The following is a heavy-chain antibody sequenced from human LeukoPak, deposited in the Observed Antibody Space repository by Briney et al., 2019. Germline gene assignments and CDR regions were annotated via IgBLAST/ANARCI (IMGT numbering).Heavy chain of an antibody. CDR2: IYPGDSDT. D-gene: IGHD3-22*01. V-gene: IGHV5-51*01. Sequence: GESLKISCKGSGYSFTTYWIGWVRQMPGKGLEWMGIIYPGDSDTRYSPSFQGQVTMSADKSISTAYLQWSSLKASDTAMYYCARPRSPYYDSSGYYFGAFDIWGQGTMVTVSS. CDR1: GYSFTTYW. J-gene: IGHJ3*02. CDR3: ARPRSPYYDSSGYYFGAFDI.